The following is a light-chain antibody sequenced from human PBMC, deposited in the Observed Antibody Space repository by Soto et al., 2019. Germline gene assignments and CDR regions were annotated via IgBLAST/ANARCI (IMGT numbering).Light chain of an antibody. Sequence: DIQMNQSPSSLSSSVGDRVTITCRASQSIRSYLNWYQQKPGKAPKLLIYAASSLQGGVPSRFSGSGSGTDFTLTISSLQPEDFATYYCQQTYSTPETFGQGTKVEI. CDR1: QSIRSY. CDR3: QQTYSTPET. V-gene: IGKV1-39*01. CDR2: AAS. J-gene: IGKJ1*01.